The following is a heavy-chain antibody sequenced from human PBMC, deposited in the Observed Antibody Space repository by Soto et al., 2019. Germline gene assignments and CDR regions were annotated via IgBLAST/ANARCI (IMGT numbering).Heavy chain of an antibody. CDR3: AKDTGIVGATDAFDI. V-gene: IGHV3-23*01. J-gene: IGHJ3*02. Sequence: GGSLRLSCAASGFTFSSYAMSWVRQAPGKGLEWVSAISGSGGSTYYADSVKGRFTISRDNSKNTLYLQMNSLRAEDTAVYDCAKDTGIVGATDAFDIWGQGTMVTVSS. CDR2: ISGSGGST. CDR1: GFTFSSYA. D-gene: IGHD1-26*01.